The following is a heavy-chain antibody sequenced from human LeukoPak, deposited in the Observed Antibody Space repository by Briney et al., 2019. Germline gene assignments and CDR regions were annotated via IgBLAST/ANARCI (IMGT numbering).Heavy chain of an antibody. CDR3: ASSGRYYYDSSGSPVFWFDP. CDR2: IYYSGST. CDR1: GGSISSYY. D-gene: IGHD3-22*01. V-gene: IGHV4-59*01. Sequence: SETLSLTCTVSGGSISSYYWSWIRQPPGKGLEWIGYIYYSGSTNYNPSLTSRVTISVDTSKNQFSLKLSSVTAADTAVYYCASSGRYYYDSSGSPVFWFDPWGQGTLVTVSS. J-gene: IGHJ5*02.